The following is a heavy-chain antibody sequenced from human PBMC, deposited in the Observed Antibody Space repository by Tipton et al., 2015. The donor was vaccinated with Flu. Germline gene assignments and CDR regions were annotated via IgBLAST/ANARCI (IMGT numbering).Heavy chain of an antibody. V-gene: IGHV1-24*01. CDR3: VVSSGGYPYYFYGMDV. D-gene: IGHD1-26*01. Sequence: QVQLVQSGAEVKKPGASVKVSCKVSGYTLTELSMHWVRQAPGQGLEWMGGFDPEDGETIYAQKFQGRVTMTEDTSTDTAYMELSSLRSEDTAVYYCVVSSGGYPYYFYGMDVWGQGTTVTVSS. J-gene: IGHJ6*02. CDR2: FDPEDGET. CDR1: GYTLTELS.